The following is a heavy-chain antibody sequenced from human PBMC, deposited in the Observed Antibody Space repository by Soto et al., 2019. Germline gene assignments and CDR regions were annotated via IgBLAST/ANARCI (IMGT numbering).Heavy chain of an antibody. V-gene: IGHV4-30-2*06. CDR2: ISHLETT. Sequence: PSEPLSLICSVSGVTMRSDAYSWSWVRQSPGKALEWIGYISHLETTYYNPSCTTRSALAIATTRSQFSLSLSSMTAADKAVYYCDRGGAYDSFDFWGQCIQVTVSS. CDR1: GVTMRSDAYS. J-gene: IGHJ4*02. D-gene: IGHD2-21*01. CDR3: DRGGAYDSFDF.